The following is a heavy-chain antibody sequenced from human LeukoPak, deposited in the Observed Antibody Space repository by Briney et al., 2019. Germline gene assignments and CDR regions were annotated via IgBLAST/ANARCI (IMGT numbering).Heavy chain of an antibody. CDR2: IKSRGDGETQ. D-gene: IGHD3-10*01. CDR1: GFTFSNVW. CDR3: ATDLGLTMIRGVFVK. Sequence: GGSLSLFCAVSGFTFSNVWMRWVRQARGEGREWVGRIKSRGDGETQEPAGAVKGRFTMSRDDSKDTVYLQMYTVEDEDTAVYYCATDLGLTMIRGVFVKWGQGALVTVSS. J-gene: IGHJ4*02. V-gene: IGHV3-15*01.